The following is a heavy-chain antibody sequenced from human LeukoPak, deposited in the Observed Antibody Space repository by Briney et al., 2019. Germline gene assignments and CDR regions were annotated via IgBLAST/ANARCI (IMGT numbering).Heavy chain of an antibody. CDR1: GFTFSSYS. CDR2: ISSSSSYI. J-gene: IGHJ5*02. Sequence: GGSLRLSCAASGFTFSSYSMNWVRQAPGKGLEWVSSISSSSSYIYYADSVKGRFTISRDNAKNSLYLQMNSLRAEDTAVYYCARGVGDYYDSSGYYYEDWFDPWGQGTLVTVSS. D-gene: IGHD3-22*01. V-gene: IGHV3-21*01. CDR3: ARGVGDYYDSSGYYYEDWFDP.